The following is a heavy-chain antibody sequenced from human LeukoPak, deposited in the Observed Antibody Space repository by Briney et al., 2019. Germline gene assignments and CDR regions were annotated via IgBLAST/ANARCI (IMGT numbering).Heavy chain of an antibody. CDR1: GFTFGGYT. CDR3: ARAEDIAVAGNYGMDV. V-gene: IGHV3-21*01. CDR2: ITSGGDYM. D-gene: IGHD6-19*01. Sequence: GGSLRLSCAASGFTFGGYTMSWVRQAPGKGLQWVSTITSGGDYMYYADPVKGRFTISRDDSKNSLYLHMNSLRAEDTAVYYCARAEDIAVAGNYGMDVWGQGTTVTVSS. J-gene: IGHJ6*02.